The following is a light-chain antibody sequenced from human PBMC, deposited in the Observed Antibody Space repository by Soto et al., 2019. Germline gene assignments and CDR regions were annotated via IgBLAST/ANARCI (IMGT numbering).Light chain of an antibody. CDR2: DVS. CDR1: SSDVGGYNY. Sequence: QSALTQPASVSGSPGQSITISCTGTSSDVGGYNYVSWYQQHPGKAPKLMIYDVSNRPSGVFNRFSGSKSGNTASRTISGLQAEDEADYYRSSYTRSSTRVFGGGTKLTVL. V-gene: IGLV2-14*01. CDR3: SSYTRSSTRV. J-gene: IGLJ2*01.